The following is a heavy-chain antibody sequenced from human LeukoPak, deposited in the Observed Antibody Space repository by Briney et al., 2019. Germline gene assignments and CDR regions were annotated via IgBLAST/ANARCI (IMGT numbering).Heavy chain of an antibody. D-gene: IGHD2-8*01. CDR1: GGSISNYY. Sequence: SETLSLTCTVSGGSISNYYWSWIRQPPGKGLEWIGYIYYSGSTNYNPSLKSRVSISVDTSKNQFSLRLSSVTAADTAVYYCARGQIGYCTNGVFYPRGYFDYWGQGTLFTVSS. CDR3: ARGQIGYCTNGVFYPRGYFDY. J-gene: IGHJ4*02. V-gene: IGHV4-59*01. CDR2: IYYSGST.